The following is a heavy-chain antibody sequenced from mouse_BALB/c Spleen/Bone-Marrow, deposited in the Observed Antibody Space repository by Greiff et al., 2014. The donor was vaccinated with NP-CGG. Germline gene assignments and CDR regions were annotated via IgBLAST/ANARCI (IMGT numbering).Heavy chain of an antibody. D-gene: IGHD2-4*01. CDR3: ARERDYGFAY. J-gene: IGHJ3*01. CDR1: GYSFTGYY. CDR2: VNPNNGGT. Sequence: SGLDLVKPGASVKISCKASGYSFTGYYMHWVKQSHGKSLEWIGRVNPNNGGTSYNQKFKGKAILTVDKSSSTAYMELRSLTSEDSAVYYCARERDYGFAYWGQGTLVTVSA. V-gene: IGHV1-26*01.